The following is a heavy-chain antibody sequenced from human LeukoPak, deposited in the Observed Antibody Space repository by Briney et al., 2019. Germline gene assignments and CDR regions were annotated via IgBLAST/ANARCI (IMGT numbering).Heavy chain of an antibody. Sequence: SQTLSLTCTVSGGSISSGSYYWSWIRQPAGKGLEWIGRIYTSGSTNYNPSLKSRVTISVDTSKNQFSLKLSSVTAADTAVYYCARLSDFGNWFDPWGQGTLVTVSS. D-gene: IGHD3-3*01. J-gene: IGHJ5*02. CDR2: IYTSGST. CDR3: ARLSDFGNWFDP. CDR1: GGSISSGSYY. V-gene: IGHV4-61*02.